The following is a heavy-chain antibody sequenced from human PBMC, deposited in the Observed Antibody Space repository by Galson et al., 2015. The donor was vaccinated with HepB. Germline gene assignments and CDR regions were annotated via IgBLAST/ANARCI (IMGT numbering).Heavy chain of an antibody. CDR2: ISPSGDMS. J-gene: IGHJ4*02. D-gene: IGHD3-22*01. V-gene: IGHV3-23*01. Sequence: SLRLSCAPSGFTFDYYAMTWVRQAPGKGLEWVSGISPSGDMSFVANSVRGRFTISRDNSRNVLYLHMKGLRVEGTALYYCAKVQPRKNDGWYYAAWGEIDSWGQGTLVSVSS. CDR3: AKVQPRKNDGWYYAAWGEIDS. CDR1: GFTFDYYA.